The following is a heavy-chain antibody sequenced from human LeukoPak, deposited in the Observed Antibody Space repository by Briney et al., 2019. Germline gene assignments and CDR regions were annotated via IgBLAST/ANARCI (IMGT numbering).Heavy chain of an antibody. CDR3: ARGYSYGYPEIYYYYGMDV. V-gene: IGHV4-59*08. CDR1: GGSISSYY. D-gene: IGHD5-18*01. CDR2: IYYSGST. Sequence: PSETLSLTCTVSGGSISSYYWSWIRQPPGKGLEWLGYIYYSGSTNYNPSLKSRVTISVDTSKNQFSLKLSSVTAADTAVYYCARGYSYGYPEIYYYYGMDVWGQGTTVTVSS. J-gene: IGHJ6*02.